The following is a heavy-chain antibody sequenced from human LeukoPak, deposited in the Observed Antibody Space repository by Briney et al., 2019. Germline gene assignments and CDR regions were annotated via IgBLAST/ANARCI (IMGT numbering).Heavy chain of an antibody. CDR1: EDPLTTDDSF. J-gene: IGHJ3*02. CDR3: ARDGYINDAFDI. CDR2: INYRGTT. D-gene: IGHD1-1*01. Sequence: SETLSLTCTVSEDPLTTDDSFWGGIRQFPGKGLEGIGYINYRGTTNYNPSLKSRLSMSIDMSKDQFSLNLTSVTAADTAIYYCARDGYINDAFDIWGQGIVVTVSS. V-gene: IGHV4-31*03.